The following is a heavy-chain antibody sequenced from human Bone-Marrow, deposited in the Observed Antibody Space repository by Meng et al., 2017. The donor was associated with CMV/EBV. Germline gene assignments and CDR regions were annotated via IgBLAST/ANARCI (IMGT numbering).Heavy chain of an antibody. CDR3: ARQLGRVGDATLDY. CDR1: GFTFSSYS. D-gene: IGHD1-26*01. V-gene: IGHV3-30*04. CDR2: ISHRAINK. Sequence: GSLKISCAASGFTFSSYSMHWVRQAPGKGLEWVAVISHRAINKDYADSVKGRFTISRDDSKNTLYLQMNSLRGEDTAVYYCARQLGRVGDATLDYWGQGPLVTVSS. J-gene: IGHJ4*02.